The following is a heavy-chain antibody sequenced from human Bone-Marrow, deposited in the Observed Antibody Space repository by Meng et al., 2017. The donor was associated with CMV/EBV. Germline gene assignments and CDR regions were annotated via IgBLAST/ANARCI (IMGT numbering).Heavy chain of an antibody. Sequence: GESLKISCAASGFTFTSYAMSWVRQAPGKGLEWVSSISDAGYSTYYAASVKGRFTISRDNSKNTLYLQMNSLRAEDTAVYYCAKDASHMYYYDSSGYRGPYYFDYWGQGTRVTGSS. V-gene: IGHV3-23*01. D-gene: IGHD3-22*01. CDR3: AKDASHMYYYDSSGYRGPYYFDY. CDR1: GFTFTSYA. CDR2: ISDAGYST. J-gene: IGHJ4*02.